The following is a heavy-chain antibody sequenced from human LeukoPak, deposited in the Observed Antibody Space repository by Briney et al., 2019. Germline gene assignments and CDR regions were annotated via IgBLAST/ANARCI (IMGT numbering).Heavy chain of an antibody. J-gene: IGHJ4*02. CDR3: AREGWELLRIYVG. D-gene: IGHD1-26*01. Sequence: GGSLRLSCAASGFTFSSYWMHWVRQAPGTGLVWVSRINSDGSSTSYADSVKGRFTISRDNAKNTLYLQMNSLRAEDTAVYYCAREGWELLRIYVGWGQGTLVTVSS. V-gene: IGHV3-74*01. CDR2: INSDGSST. CDR1: GFTFSSYW.